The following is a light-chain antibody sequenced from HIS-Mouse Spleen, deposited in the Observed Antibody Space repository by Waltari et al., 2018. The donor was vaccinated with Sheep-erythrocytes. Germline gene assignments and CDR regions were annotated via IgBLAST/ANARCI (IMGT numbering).Light chain of an antibody. CDR3: QSADSSGTLV. J-gene: IGLJ2*01. CDR1: ALPKQY. Sequence: SYELTQPPSVSVSPGQTARITCSGDALPKQYAYWYQQKPGQAPVLVIYTDRGRPSGFPARFSGSSSVTTFTLTMSGVQAEYEADYYCQSADSSGTLVFGGGTKLTVL. CDR2: TDR. V-gene: IGLV3-25*03.